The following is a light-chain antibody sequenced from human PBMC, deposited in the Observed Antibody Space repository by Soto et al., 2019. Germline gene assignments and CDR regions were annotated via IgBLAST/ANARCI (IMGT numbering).Light chain of an antibody. CDR3: HQYDNTPQT. J-gene: IGKJ2*01. CDR1: QTVTRSY. Sequence: EIVLTQSPGTMSLSPGERVTLSCRASQTVTRSYLAWYQQKPGQAPRLLIYGASIRAPGIPDKFSGTGSGTDYSLTIDRLEPEDSAVYYCHQYDNTPQTFGQGTKVDIK. V-gene: IGKV3-20*01. CDR2: GAS.